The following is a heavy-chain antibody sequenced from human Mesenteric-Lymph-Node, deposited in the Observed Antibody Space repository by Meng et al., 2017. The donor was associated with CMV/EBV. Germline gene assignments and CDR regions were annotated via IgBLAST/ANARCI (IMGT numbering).Heavy chain of an antibody. CDR3: VRTTGNYGDWDH. V-gene: IGHV3-30*04. J-gene: IGHJ4*02. CDR2: LSYDGSNI. D-gene: IGHD2-8*02. CDR1: GFTFSTYA. Sequence: GESLKISCAASGFTFSTYAMHWVRQAPGKGLEWVAGLSYDGSNIYYADSVKGRFTISRDNAKNTLYLQLNSLRAEDTAVYYCVRTTGNYGDWDHWGQGTLVTVSS.